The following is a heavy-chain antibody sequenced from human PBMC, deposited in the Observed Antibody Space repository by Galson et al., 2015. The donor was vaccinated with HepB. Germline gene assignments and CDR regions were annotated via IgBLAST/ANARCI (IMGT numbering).Heavy chain of an antibody. CDR1: GFTFSSYW. J-gene: IGHJ5*02. D-gene: IGHD2-2*01. CDR2: IKQDGSEK. V-gene: IGHV3-7*03. CDR3: ARDVVVVPAAMGRGAHWFDP. Sequence: SLRLSCAASGFTFSSYWMSWVRQAPGKGLEWVADIKQDGSEKYYVDSVKGRFTISRDNAKNSLYLQMNSLRAEDTAVYYCARDVVVVPAAMGRGAHWFDPWGQGTLVTVSS.